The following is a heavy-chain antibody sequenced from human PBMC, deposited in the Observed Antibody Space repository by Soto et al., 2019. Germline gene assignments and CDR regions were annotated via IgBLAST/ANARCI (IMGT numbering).Heavy chain of an antibody. Sequence: GGSLRLSCAASGFSFSSYSMNWVRQAPGKGLEWVSSISSSSSYIYYADSVKGRFTISRDKAKNTLYLLMNSLRAEDTAVYYCANCNFRSSGVLPGSADDWGQGTLVTVSS. J-gene: IGHJ4*02. D-gene: IGHD3-3*01. CDR2: ISSSSSYI. V-gene: IGHV3-21*04. CDR1: GFSFSSYS. CDR3: ANCNFRSSGVLPGSADD.